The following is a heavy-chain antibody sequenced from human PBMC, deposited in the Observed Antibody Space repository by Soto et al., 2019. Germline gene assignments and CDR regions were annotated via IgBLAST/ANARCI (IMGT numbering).Heavy chain of an antibody. D-gene: IGHD2-15*01. CDR3: ARDAGGPYDH. J-gene: IGHJ4*01. CDR2: IYYSGST. V-gene: IGHV4-59*01. Sequence: QVQVRESGPGLVKPAETLSLTCTVSGAPITINYWSWIRQAPGKGLEWIGYIYYSGSTTYNPSLKSRVTMSADTSKDQFSLKLNSVTAADTAVYYCARDAGGPYDHWGSGILVTVSS. CDR1: GAPITINY.